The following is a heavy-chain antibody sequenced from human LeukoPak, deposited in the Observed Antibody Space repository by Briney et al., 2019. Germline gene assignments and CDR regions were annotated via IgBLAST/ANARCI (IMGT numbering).Heavy chain of an antibody. CDR2: ISWNSGSI. D-gene: IGHD3-22*01. J-gene: IGHJ6*02. V-gene: IGHV3-9*01. CDR1: GFTFDDYA. Sequence: GGSLRLSCAASGFTFDDYATHWVRQAPGKGLEWVSGISWNSGSIGYADSVKGRFTISRDNAKNSLYLQMNSLRAEDTALYYCAKDMGGGYYDSSGYHKLYGMDVWGQGTTVTVSS. CDR3: AKDMGGGYYDSSGYHKLYGMDV.